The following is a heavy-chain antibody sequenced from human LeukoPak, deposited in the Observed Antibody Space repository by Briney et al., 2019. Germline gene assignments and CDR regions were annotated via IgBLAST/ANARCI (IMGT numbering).Heavy chain of an antibody. CDR2: IYSSGST. V-gene: IGHV4-4*07. CDR1: GGSISGYY. Sequence: PSETLSLTCTVSGGSISGYYWSWIRQPAGKGLEWIGQIYSSGSTNYNPSLKSRVTMSGDTSKNQFSLKLSSVTAADTAVYYCARDDGDHDLDYWGQGTLVTVSS. D-gene: IGHD4-17*01. J-gene: IGHJ4*02. CDR3: ARDDGDHDLDY.